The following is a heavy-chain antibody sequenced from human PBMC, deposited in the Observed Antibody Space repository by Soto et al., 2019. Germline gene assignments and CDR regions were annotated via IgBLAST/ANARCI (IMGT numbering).Heavy chain of an antibody. CDR2: TNEGGSDK. CDR3: VAWGNWFNY. CDR1: GLTLSNYW. D-gene: IGHD3-16*01. Sequence: EVKLAESGGGLVQPGGALRLSGESSGLTLSNYWTNWVRQGPGKGLEWVAHTNEGGSDKHYVGSVRGRFIISKDNVKNSLSMQMSSMRGDETAVYYCVAWGNWFNYWGHGTLVTVSS. J-gene: IGHJ5*01. V-gene: IGHV3-7*01.